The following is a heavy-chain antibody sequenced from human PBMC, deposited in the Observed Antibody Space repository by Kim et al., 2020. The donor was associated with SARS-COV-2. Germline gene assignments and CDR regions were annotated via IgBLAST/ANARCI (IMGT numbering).Heavy chain of an antibody. CDR2: IGANGDYT. CDR1: GFTFMTYG. CDR3: AKLVYSMTTRTGTINV. V-gene: IGHV3-23*01. D-gene: IGHD4-17*01. J-gene: IGHJ3*01. Sequence: GGSLRLSCAASGFTFMTYGMTWVRQAPGKGLEWVSTIGANGDYTYYTDSVKGRFTISRDNFKNTLFLHMDSLTADDTALYYCAKLVYSMTTRTGTINVWGQGTMVTVSS.